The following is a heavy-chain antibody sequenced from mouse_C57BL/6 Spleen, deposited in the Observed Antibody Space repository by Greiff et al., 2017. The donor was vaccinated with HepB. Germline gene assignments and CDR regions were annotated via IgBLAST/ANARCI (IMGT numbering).Heavy chain of an antibody. CDR3: AIPSHYDYDGFAY. D-gene: IGHD2-4*01. Sequence: QVQLQQSGAELVMPGASVKLSCKASGYTFTSYWMHWVKQRPGQGLEWIGEIDPSDSYTNYNQKFKGKSTLTVAKSSSTAYMQLSSLTSEDSAVYYCAIPSHYDYDGFAYWGQGTLVTVSA. J-gene: IGHJ3*01. CDR2: IDPSDSYT. V-gene: IGHV1-69*01. CDR1: GYTFTSYW.